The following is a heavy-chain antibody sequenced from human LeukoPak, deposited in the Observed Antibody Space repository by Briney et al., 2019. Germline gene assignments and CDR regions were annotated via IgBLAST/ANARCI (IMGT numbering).Heavy chain of an antibody. CDR2: ISYDGSNK. CDR1: GFTFSSYL. V-gene: IGHV3-30*04. D-gene: IGHD3-10*01. CDR3: AKRARFGELSG. J-gene: IGHJ4*02. Sequence: GGSLRLSCAASGFTFSSYLMQWVRQAPGKGLEWVAVISYDGSNKYYAESVKGRFTISRDNSKNTLYLQMNSLRAEDTAVYYCAKRARFGELSGWGQGTLVTVSS.